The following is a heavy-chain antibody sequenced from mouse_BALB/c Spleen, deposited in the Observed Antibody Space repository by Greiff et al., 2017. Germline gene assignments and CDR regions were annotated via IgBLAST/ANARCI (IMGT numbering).Heavy chain of an antibody. Sequence: VQLQQSGPGLVKPSQSLSLTCTVTGYSITSDYAWNWIRQFPGNKLEWMGYISYSGSTSYNPSLKSRISITRDTSKNQFFLQLNSVTTEDTATYYCAKGDGNSYFDYWGQGTTLTVSS. CDR2: ISYSGST. CDR1: GYSITSDYA. CDR3: AKGDGNSYFDY. V-gene: IGHV3-2*02. D-gene: IGHD2-1*01. J-gene: IGHJ2*01.